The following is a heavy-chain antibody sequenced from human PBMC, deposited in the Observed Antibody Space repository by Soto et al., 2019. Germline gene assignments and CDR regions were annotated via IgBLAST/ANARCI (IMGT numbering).Heavy chain of an antibody. CDR3: AKSSGWKGSGFDY. J-gene: IGHJ4*02. Sequence: EVQLVESGGGLVQPGRSLRLSCAASGFTFDDYAMHWVRQAPGKGLEWVSGISWNSGSIGYADSVKGRFTISRDNAKNSLYLQMNSLRAEDTALYYCAKSSGWKGSGFDYWGQGTLVTVSS. CDR1: GFTFDDYA. CDR2: ISWNSGSI. D-gene: IGHD3-10*01. V-gene: IGHV3-9*01.